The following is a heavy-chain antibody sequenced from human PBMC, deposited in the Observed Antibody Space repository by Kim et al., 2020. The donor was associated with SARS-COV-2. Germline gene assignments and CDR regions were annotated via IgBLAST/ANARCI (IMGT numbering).Heavy chain of an antibody. J-gene: IGHJ4*02. V-gene: IGHV3-30*07. Sequence: YANSVKGQFTIARDSSKNTLYLQMNSLRDEDTAVYYCARVARGDGYNYGNWGQGTLVTVSS. D-gene: IGHD5-12*01. CDR3: ARVARGDGYNYGN.